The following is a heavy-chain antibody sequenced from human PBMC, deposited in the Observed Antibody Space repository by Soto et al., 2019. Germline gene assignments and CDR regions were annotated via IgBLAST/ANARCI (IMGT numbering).Heavy chain of an antibody. D-gene: IGHD2-2*02. CDR3: ANVPIWFSSTSCYTEGFDY. V-gene: IGHV3-23*01. CDR2: ISAGGST. Sequence: EVQLLDSGGGLVQPGGSLRLSCTASGFTFSDYAMSWVRQPPGKGLEWVSVISAGGSTYYADSVKGRFTVSRANSKNTLYLQMNSLRAEATAVYYCANVPIWFSSTSCYTEGFDYWGQGTLVTVSS. CDR1: GFTFSDYA. J-gene: IGHJ4*02.